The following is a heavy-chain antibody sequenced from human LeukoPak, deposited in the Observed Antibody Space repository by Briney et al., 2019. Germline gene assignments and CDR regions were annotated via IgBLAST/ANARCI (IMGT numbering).Heavy chain of an antibody. J-gene: IGHJ4*02. CDR1: GFTFSSHS. D-gene: IGHD3-10*01. V-gene: IGHV3-21*01. Sequence: PGGSLRLSCAASGFTFSSHSMNWVRQAPGKGLEWVSSISSSSSYIYYADSVKGRFTISRDNAKNSLYLQMNSLRAEDTAVYYCARDGSGYYGSGNFDYWGQGTLVTVSS. CDR2: ISSSSSYI. CDR3: ARDGSGYYGSGNFDY.